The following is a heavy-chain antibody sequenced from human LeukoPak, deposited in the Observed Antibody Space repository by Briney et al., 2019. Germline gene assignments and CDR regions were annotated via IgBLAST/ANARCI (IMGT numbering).Heavy chain of an antibody. Sequence: ASVKVSCKSSGHTSTSYAISWVRQAPGQGLEWMGWISAYSGNTRYAEKFQDRVTMTTDTFTSTTYVEVRSLRPDDTAVYFCARDTGGLDYWGQGTLVTVSS. J-gene: IGHJ4*02. CDR3: ARDTGGLDY. CDR2: ISAYSGNT. CDR1: GHTSTSYA. V-gene: IGHV1-18*01. D-gene: IGHD2-8*02.